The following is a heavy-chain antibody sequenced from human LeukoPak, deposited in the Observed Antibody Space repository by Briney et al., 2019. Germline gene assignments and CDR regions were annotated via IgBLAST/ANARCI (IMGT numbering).Heavy chain of an antibody. J-gene: IGHJ5*02. Sequence: PGKSLRLSFAASGFTFSGYGMHWVRQAPGKGLEWVAVIWYDGSNKYCADSVMGRFTISRDNSKNTLYLQVNSLRAEDTAVYYCARARNDYDSSGFSALDLWGQGTLVTVSS. D-gene: IGHD3-22*01. CDR3: ARARNDYDSSGFSALDL. CDR2: IWYDGSNK. CDR1: GFTFSGYG. V-gene: IGHV3-33*01.